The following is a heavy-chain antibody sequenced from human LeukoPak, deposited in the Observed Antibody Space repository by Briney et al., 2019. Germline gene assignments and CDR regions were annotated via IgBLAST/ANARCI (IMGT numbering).Heavy chain of an antibody. D-gene: IGHD2-8*01. CDR2: INSDESST. V-gene: IGHV3-74*01. CDR3: ARETWSRGGDAFDI. J-gene: IGHJ3*02. Sequence: GGSLRLSCEASEFTFRTYWMHWVRQAPGKGLVWVSRINSDESSTNYADSVKGRFTISRDNAKNTLYLQMNSLKAEDTGVHFCARETWSRGGDAFDIWGQGTMVTVSS. CDR1: EFTFRTYW.